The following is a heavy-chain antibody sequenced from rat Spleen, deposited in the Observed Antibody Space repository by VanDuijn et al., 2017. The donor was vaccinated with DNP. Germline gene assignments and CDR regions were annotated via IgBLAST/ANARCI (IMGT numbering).Heavy chain of an antibody. J-gene: IGHJ3*01. CDR1: GFTFSDYN. Sequence: EVQLVESGGGLVQPGRSLKLSCTASGFTFSDYNIAWLRQAPKKGPEWVATILFDGSTTYYRDSVKGRFTISIDNAKSTLYLQMDSLRSEDTATYYCATGGLRAMRGWFAYWGQGTLVTVSS. V-gene: IGHV5S10*01. CDR3: ATGGLRAMRGWFAY. CDR2: ILFDGSTT. D-gene: IGHD4-1*01.